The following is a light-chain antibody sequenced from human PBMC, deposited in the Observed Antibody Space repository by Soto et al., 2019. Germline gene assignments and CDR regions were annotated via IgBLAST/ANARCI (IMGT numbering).Light chain of an antibody. J-gene: IGLJ2*01. V-gene: IGLV2-14*01. CDR1: SSDVGGYNY. Sequence: QSALTQPASVSGSPGQSITISCTGTSSDVGGYNYVSWYQQHPGKAPKLMIYEVSHRPSGVSDRSSGSKSGNTASLTISGLQAEDEADYYCSSYTTSSTLVVFGGGTQLTVL. CDR3: SSYTTSSTLVV. CDR2: EVS.